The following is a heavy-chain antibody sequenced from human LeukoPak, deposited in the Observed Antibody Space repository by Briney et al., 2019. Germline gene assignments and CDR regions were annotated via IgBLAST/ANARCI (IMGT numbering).Heavy chain of an antibody. CDR2: IIPILGIA. V-gene: IGHV1-69*04. J-gene: IGHJ4*02. Sequence: SVKVSCKASGGTFSSYAISWVRQAPGQGLEWMGRIIPILGIANYAQKFQGRVTITADKSTSTAYMELSSLRSEDTAVYYCARGSDEQGYYYDSSGHNYWGQGTLVTVSS. CDR1: GGTFSSYA. D-gene: IGHD3-22*01. CDR3: ARGSDEQGYYYDSSGHNY.